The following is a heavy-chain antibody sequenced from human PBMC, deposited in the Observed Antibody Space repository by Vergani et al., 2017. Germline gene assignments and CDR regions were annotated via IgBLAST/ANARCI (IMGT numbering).Heavy chain of an antibody. J-gene: IGHJ4*02. V-gene: IGHV3-11*04. CDR3: ARAKLYRFFDY. Sequence: VRLVDSGGGLVQPGGSLRLSCAASGFSVSDNYMSWVRQAPGKGLEWVSYISSSSSTIYYADSVKGRFTISRDNAKNSLYLQMNSLRAEDTAVYYCARAKLYRFFDYWGQGTLVTVSS. D-gene: IGHD3-3*01. CDR1: GFSVSDNY. CDR2: ISSSSSTI.